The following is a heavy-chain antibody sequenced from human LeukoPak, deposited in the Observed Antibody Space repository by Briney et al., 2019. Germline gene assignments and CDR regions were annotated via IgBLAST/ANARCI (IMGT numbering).Heavy chain of an antibody. CDR2: IRHREYGGTA. Sequence: GGSLRLFCATSGFNFGVVAMDWIRQAPGKGLEWVGFIRHREYGGTAEYAASVNGRFAISRDDSKSIVYLQMNDLRTEDTGVYYCARERAGDVDYWGLGTLVTVSS. V-gene: IGHV3-49*03. J-gene: IGHJ4*02. CDR1: GFNFGVVA. CDR3: ARERAGDVDY.